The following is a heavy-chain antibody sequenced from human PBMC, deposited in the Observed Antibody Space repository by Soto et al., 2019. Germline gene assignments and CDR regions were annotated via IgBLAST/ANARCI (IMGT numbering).Heavy chain of an antibody. J-gene: IGHJ4*01. V-gene: IGHV3-23*01. CDR1: GFTFSSHT. D-gene: IGHD2-21*01. CDR3: TKARCVGDSCFVPDY. CDR2: ISGSGGSP. Sequence: GGSLRLSCAASGFTFSSHTMAWVRQAPGKGLEWVSSISGSGGSPNYADSVQGRFTISRDNTRNTLLLVMNSLRVEDTATYYCTKARCVGDSCFVPDYWGHGTPVTVSS.